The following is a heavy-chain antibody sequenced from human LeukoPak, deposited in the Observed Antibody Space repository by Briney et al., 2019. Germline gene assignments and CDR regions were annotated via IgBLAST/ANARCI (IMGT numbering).Heavy chain of an antibody. Sequence: GGSLRLSCAASGFTFSNAWMSWVRQAPGKGLEWVGRIKSKTDGGTTDYAAPVKGIFTISRDDSKNTLYLQMNSLKTEDTAVYYCTTAWYYDILTGYSNFDYWGQGTLVTVSS. CDR3: TTAWYYDILTGYSNFDY. CDR1: GFTFSNAW. CDR2: IKSKTDGGTT. V-gene: IGHV3-15*01. J-gene: IGHJ4*02. D-gene: IGHD3-9*01.